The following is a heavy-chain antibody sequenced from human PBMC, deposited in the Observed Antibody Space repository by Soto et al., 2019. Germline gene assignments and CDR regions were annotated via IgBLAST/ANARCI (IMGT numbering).Heavy chain of an antibody. CDR2: IYSGGST. Sequence: GGSLRLSCAASGFTVSSNYMSWFRQAPGKGLEWVSVIYSGGSTYYADSVKGRFTISRHNSKNTLYLQMNSLRAEDTAVYYCARAIVGVANGFWFDPWGQGTRVTVAS. J-gene: IGHJ5*02. V-gene: IGHV3-53*04. D-gene: IGHD2-15*01. CDR1: GFTVSSNY. CDR3: ARAIVGVANGFWFDP.